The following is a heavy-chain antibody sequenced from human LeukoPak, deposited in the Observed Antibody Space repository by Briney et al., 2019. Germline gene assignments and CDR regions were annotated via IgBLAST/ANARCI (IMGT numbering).Heavy chain of an antibody. CDR3: AREYSSSWSEYFQH. Sequence: GGSLRLSCAASGFTVSSNYMSWVRQAPGKGLELVSVIYSGGNTYYADSVKGRFTISRDNSKNTLYLQMNSLRAEDTAVYYCAREYSSSWSEYFQHWGQGTLVTVSS. D-gene: IGHD6-13*01. CDR2: IYSGGNT. J-gene: IGHJ1*01. V-gene: IGHV3-53*01. CDR1: GFTVSSNY.